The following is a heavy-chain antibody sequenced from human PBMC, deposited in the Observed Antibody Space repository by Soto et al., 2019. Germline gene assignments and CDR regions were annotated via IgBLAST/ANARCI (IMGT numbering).Heavy chain of an antibody. CDR2: IKSKADGGTV. CDR3: TRRPKAMDAGVDPLAY. V-gene: IGHV3-15*07. CDR1: GLRLSDGW. Sequence: EVRLVESGGGSVKPEGSLRLSCTASGLRLSDGWMNWVRQTPGKGLEWVGRIKSKADGGTVDYAAPVNGRFTISRDDSRNMFYLQMNNLRADDTGIYYCTRRPKAMDAGVDPLAYWGQGALVTVSS. D-gene: IGHD3-10*01. J-gene: IGHJ4*02.